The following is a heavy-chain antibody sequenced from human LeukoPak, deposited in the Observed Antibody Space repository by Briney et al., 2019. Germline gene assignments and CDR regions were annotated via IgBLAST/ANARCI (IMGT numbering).Heavy chain of an antibody. D-gene: IGHD3-10*01. CDR3: TRGGVDY. Sequence: GGSLRLSCAASGFTFSSYGMHWVRQAPGKGLEWVAFIRYDGSNKYYADSVKGRFTISRDNAKNTLYLQMNSLRDEDTAVYYCTRGGVDYWGQGTLVTVSS. CDR1: GFTFSSYG. V-gene: IGHV3-30*02. CDR2: IRYDGSNK. J-gene: IGHJ4*02.